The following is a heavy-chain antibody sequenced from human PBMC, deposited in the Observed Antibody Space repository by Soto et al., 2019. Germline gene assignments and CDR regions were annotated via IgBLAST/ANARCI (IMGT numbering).Heavy chain of an antibody. CDR1: GFTFSSYG. D-gene: IGHD2-2*02. Sequence: QVQLVESGGGVVQPGRSLRLSCAASGFTFSSYGMHWVRQAPGKGLEWVAVISYDGSNKYYADSVKGRFTISRDNSKNTLYLQMNSLRAEDTAVYYCAKDQVRGEGVPAAIFYYGIDVWGQGSTVSVSS. CDR3: AKDQVRGEGVPAAIFYYGIDV. J-gene: IGHJ6*02. V-gene: IGHV3-30*18. CDR2: ISYDGSNK.